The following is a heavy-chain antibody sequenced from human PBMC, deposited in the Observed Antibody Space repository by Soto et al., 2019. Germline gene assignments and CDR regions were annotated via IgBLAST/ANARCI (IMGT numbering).Heavy chain of an antibody. CDR3: ARDRGSGWYDYYGMDV. D-gene: IGHD6-19*01. CDR2: ISYDGSNK. V-gene: IGHV3-30-3*01. Sequence: GGSLRLSCAASGFTFSSYAMHWARQAPGKGLEWVAVISYDGSNKYYADSVKGRFTISRDNSKNTLYLQMNSLRAEDTAVYYCARDRGSGWYDYYGMDVWGQGTAVTVSS. J-gene: IGHJ6*02. CDR1: GFTFSSYA.